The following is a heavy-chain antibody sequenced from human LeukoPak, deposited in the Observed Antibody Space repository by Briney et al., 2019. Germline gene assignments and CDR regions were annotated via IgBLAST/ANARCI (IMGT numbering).Heavy chain of an antibody. CDR2: MNPNSGNT. D-gene: IGHD3-22*01. J-gene: IGHJ5*02. V-gene: IGHV1-8*01. Sequence: ASVKVSCKASGYTFTSYDINWVRQATGQGLEWMGWMNPNSGNTGYAQKFQGRVTMTRNTSISTAYMELSSLRSEDTAVYYCARGYYYDSSGYHWFDPWGQGTLVTVSS. CDR1: GYTFTSYD. CDR3: ARGYYYDSSGYHWFDP.